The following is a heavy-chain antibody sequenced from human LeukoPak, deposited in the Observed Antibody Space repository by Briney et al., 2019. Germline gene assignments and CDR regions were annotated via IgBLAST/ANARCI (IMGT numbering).Heavy chain of an antibody. CDR2: INPISGGI. D-gene: IGHD6-19*01. CDR1: GYTFTGYY. CDR3: ARDAERIAVAGSDY. Sequence: ASVKVSCKASGYTFTGYYMHWVRQAPGQGLEWMGWINPISGGINYAQKFQGRVTMTRDTSISTAYMELSRMRSDDTAVYYCARDAERIAVAGSDYWGQGTLVTVSS. V-gene: IGHV1-2*02. J-gene: IGHJ4*02.